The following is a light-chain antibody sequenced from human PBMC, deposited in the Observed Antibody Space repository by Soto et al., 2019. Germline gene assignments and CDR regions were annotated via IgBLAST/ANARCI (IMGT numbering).Light chain of an antibody. CDR3: QQYNSYPT. CDR1: QSISSW. V-gene: IGKV1-5*03. J-gene: IGKJ1*01. CDR2: KAS. Sequence: DLQMTQSPSTLSASVGDRVTITCRASQSISSWLAWYQQKPGKAPKLLIYKASSLESGVPSRFSGSGSGTEFTLTISSLQPDDFATSYCQQYNSYPTFGQGTKVEIK.